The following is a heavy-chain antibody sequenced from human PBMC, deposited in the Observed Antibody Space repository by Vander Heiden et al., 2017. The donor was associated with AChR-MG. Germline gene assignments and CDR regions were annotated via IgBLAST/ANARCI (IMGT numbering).Heavy chain of an antibody. CDR3: ARSYCSGGSCYSGYYYGLDV. D-gene: IGHD2-15*01. V-gene: IGHV3-53*01. CDR2: IYSGGST. Sequence: EVQLVESGGGLIQPGGSLRLSCAASGFTVRSHYMLVVRQAPGKGLEWVSVIYSGGSTYYADSVKGRFTISRDNSKNTLYLQMNSLRAEDTAVYYCARSYCSGGSCYSGYYYGLDVWGQGTTVTVSS. CDR1: GFTVRSHY. J-gene: IGHJ6*02.